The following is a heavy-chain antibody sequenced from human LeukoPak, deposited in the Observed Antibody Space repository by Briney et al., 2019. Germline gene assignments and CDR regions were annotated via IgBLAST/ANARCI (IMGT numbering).Heavy chain of an antibody. V-gene: IGHV3-30*03. CDR3: ARVKAAAIRYFDY. J-gene: IGHJ4*02. Sequence: PGGSLRLSCAASGFIFSSYGMHWVRQVPGKGLEWMAVISYDGSNKYYTDSVKGRFTISRDNSKNTLYLQMNSLRAEDTAVYYCARVKAAAIRYFDYWGQGTLVTVSP. CDR1: GFIFSSYG. D-gene: IGHD2-2*02. CDR2: ISYDGSNK.